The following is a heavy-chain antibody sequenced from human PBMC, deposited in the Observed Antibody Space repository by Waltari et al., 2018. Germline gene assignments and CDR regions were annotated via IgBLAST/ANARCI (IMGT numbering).Heavy chain of an antibody. D-gene: IGHD4-17*01. J-gene: IGHJ4*02. CDR2: IRSSGSTI. CDR1: GFTFSSYE. V-gene: IGHV3-48*03. Sequence: EVQLVESGGGLVQPGGSLRLSCAASGFTFSSYEMNWVRQAPGKGLEWVSYIRSSGSTIYYADSVKGRFTISRDNAKNSLYLQMNSLRAEDTAVYYCARVGSTVTTPFDYWGQGTLVTVSS. CDR3: ARVGSTVTTPFDY.